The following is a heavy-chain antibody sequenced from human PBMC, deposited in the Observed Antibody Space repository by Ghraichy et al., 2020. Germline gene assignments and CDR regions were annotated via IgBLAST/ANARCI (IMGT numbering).Heavy chain of an antibody. Sequence: ASVKVSCKASGYTFTGYYMHWVRQAPGQGLEWMGWINPNSGGTNYAQKFQGWVTMTRDTSISTAYMELSRLRSDDTAVYYCAREKGIGRSWFDPWGQGTLVTVSS. D-gene: IGHD3-10*01. V-gene: IGHV1-2*04. CDR1: GYTFTGYY. CDR3: AREKGIGRSWFDP. J-gene: IGHJ5*02. CDR2: INPNSGGT.